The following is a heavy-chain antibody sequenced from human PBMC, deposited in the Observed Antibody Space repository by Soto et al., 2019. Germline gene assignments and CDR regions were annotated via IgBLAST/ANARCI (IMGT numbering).Heavy chain of an antibody. CDR1: GFTFSSYA. D-gene: IGHD2-21*02. CDR3: AREGSAYCGGDCYETDAFDI. Sequence: PGGSLRLSCAASGFTFSSYAMHWVRQAPGKGLEWVAVISYDGSNKYYADSVKGRFTISRDNSKNTLYLQMNSLRAEDTAVYYCAREGSAYCGGDCYETDAFDIWGQGTMVTVSS. J-gene: IGHJ3*02. V-gene: IGHV3-30-3*01. CDR2: ISYDGSNK.